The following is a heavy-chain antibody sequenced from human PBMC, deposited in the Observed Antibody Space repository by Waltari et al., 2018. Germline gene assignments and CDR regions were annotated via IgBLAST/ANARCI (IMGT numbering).Heavy chain of an antibody. CDR2: INRDGSEK. V-gene: IGHV3-7*01. CDR1: GFTFSIYW. J-gene: IGHJ4*02. Sequence: EVQLVESGGGLVQPGGSLRLSCVASGFTFSIYWMSWVRQAPGKGLEWVANINRDGSEKYYVDSVKGRFTISRDNAKNSLYLQMNSLRADDTAVYYCARYSGNYGGFDYWGQGTLVTVSS. D-gene: IGHD1-26*01. CDR3: ARYSGNYGGFDY.